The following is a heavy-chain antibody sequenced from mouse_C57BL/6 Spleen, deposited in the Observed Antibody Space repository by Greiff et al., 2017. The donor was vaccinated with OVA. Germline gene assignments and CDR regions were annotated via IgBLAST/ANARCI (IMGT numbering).Heavy chain of an antibody. CDR2: ISSGSSTI. J-gene: IGHJ1*03. CDR3: ARYITTVWYFDV. Sequence: EVQVVESGGGLVKPGGSLKLSCAASGFTFSDYGMHWVRQAPEKGLEWVAYISSGSSTIYYADTVKGRFTISRDNAKNTLFLQMTSLRSEDTAMYYCARYITTVWYFDVWGTGTTVTVSS. CDR1: GFTFSDYG. D-gene: IGHD1-1*01. V-gene: IGHV5-17*01.